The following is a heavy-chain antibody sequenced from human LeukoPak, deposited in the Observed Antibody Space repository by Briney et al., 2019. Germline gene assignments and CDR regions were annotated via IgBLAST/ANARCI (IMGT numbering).Heavy chain of an antibody. CDR3: ATNYYDSSGYFPDFDY. J-gene: IGHJ4*02. CDR1: VFTLSSYA. Sequence: GGSLRLSCAPSVFTLSSYAMNWVRQAPLKGREGVSGICVSGRDTYYADSVKGRFTISRDNSKNTLYLQMNSLRADDTAVYYCATNYYDSSGYFPDFDYWGQGAQVSVSS. V-gene: IGHV3-23*01. CDR2: ICVSGRDT. D-gene: IGHD3-22*01.